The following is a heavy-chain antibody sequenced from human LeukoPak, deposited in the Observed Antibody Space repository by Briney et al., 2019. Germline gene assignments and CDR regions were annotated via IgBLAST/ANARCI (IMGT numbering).Heavy chain of an antibody. V-gene: IGHV4-59*01. CDR3: ARYSSGFAFWFDP. CDR1: GGSISSYY. Sequence: PSETLSLTCTVSGGSISSYYWSWIRQPPGKGLEWIGYIYYSGSTNYNPSLKSRVTIPVDTSKNQFSLKLSSVTAADTAVYYCARYSSGFAFWFDPWGQGTLVTVSS. J-gene: IGHJ5*02. CDR2: IYYSGST. D-gene: IGHD6-19*01.